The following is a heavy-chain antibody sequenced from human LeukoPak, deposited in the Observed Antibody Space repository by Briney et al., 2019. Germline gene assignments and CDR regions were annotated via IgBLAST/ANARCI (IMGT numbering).Heavy chain of an antibody. D-gene: IGHD3-3*01. CDR2: INPKSGRT. J-gene: IGHJ5*02. CDR3: ARADFVDAGPYLIGP. CDR1: GYSFTDYY. Sequence: GASVRVSCKTSGYSFTDYYIHWVRQAPGQGLEWMGWINPKSGRTSSAQKFQDRVTMTRDPSISTVYMDMAWLTSDDTAIYFCARADFVDAGPYLIGPWGQGTLVTVYS. V-gene: IGHV1-2*02.